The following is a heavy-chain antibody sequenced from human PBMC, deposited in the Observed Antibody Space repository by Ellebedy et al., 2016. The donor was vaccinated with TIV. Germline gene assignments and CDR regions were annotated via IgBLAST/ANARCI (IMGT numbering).Heavy chain of an antibody. CDR1: GFTFSGYW. V-gene: IGHV3-74*01. J-gene: IGHJ6*02. D-gene: IGHD6-19*01. Sequence: GESLKISCAASGFTFSGYWMHWVRQAPGKGLEWVSRIYSDGSRTSYADTVRGRFTIPRDNAKNTLYLQMNSLRAEDTAVYYCARVEVGRSGPSYGMDVWGQGTTVTVSS. CDR2: IYSDGSRT. CDR3: ARVEVGRSGPSYGMDV.